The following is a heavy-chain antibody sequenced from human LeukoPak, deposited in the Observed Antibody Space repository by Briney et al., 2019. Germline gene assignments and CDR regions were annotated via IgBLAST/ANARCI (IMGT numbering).Heavy chain of an antibody. CDR2: ISSSGSTI. CDR3: ARGEAAGSFDY. D-gene: IGHD6-13*01. Sequence: GGSLRLSCAASGFTLSSYSMNWVRQAPGKGLEWVSYISSSGSTIYYADSVKGRFTISRDNAKNSLYLQMNSLRAEDTAVYYCARGEAAGSFDYWGQGTLVTVSS. J-gene: IGHJ4*02. CDR1: GFTLSSYS. V-gene: IGHV3-48*04.